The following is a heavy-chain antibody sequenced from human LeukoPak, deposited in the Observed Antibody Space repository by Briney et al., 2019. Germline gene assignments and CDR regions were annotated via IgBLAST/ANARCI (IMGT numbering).Heavy chain of an antibody. D-gene: IGHD2-21*02. V-gene: IGHV3-7*01. J-gene: IGHJ4*02. CDR1: GFTFSTYS. CDR2: INKDGSEK. Sequence: GGSLRLSCAGSGFTFSTYSLSWLRQAPGKGLEWVAKINKDGSEKGYVDSVKGRFTISRDNAKGSLYLQLNSLRAEDTAVYYCARGFQRGDSPVWGQGTLVTVSS. CDR3: ARGFQRGDSPV.